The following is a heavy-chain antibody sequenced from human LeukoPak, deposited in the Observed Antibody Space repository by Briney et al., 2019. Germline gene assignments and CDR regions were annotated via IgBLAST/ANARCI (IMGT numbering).Heavy chain of an antibody. CDR3: ARDESPSILWW. Sequence: VASVNVSCKASGYTFINYYMHWVRQAPGQGLEWMGITNPSGGSTSNAHKFQVRVTMTRDSSTSTVYMELSSLRSEDTAVYYCARDESPSILWWWGQGTLVTVSS. V-gene: IGHV1-46*01. CDR2: TNPSGGST. J-gene: IGHJ1*01. CDR1: GYTFINYY. D-gene: IGHD2-21*01.